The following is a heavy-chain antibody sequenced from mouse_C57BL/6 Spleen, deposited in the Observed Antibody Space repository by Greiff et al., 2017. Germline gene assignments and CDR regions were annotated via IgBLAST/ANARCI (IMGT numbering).Heavy chain of an antibody. D-gene: IGHD1-1*01. CDR2: IDPENGDT. CDR3: TTEYYGSSYRYAMDY. CDR1: GFNIKDDY. J-gene: IGHJ4*01. V-gene: IGHV14-4*01. Sequence: VQLQQSGAELVRPGASVKLSCTASGFNIKDDYMHWVKQRPEQGLEWIGGIDPENGDTEYASKFQGKATIKADTSSNTAYLQLSSLTSEDTAVYYSTTEYYGSSYRYAMDYWGQGTSVTVSS.